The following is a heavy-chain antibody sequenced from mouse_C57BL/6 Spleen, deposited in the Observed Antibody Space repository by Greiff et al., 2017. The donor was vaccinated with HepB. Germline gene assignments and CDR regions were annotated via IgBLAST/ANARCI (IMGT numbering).Heavy chain of an antibody. CDR1: GYSFTDYY. CDR2: IYPGSGNT. CDR3: ARDLRYYFDY. Sequence: QVHVKQSGAELVRPAASVKLSCNVSGYSFTDYYINWVKQMPGQGLEWIARIYPGSGNTYYNEKFKGKATLTAETSSSTAYMQLSSLTSEDSAVYFCARDLRYYFDYWGQGTTLTVSS. J-gene: IGHJ2*01. V-gene: IGHV1-76*01.